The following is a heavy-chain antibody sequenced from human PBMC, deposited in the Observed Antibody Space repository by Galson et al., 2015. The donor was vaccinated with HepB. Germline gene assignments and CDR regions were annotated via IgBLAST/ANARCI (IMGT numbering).Heavy chain of an antibody. V-gene: IGHV3-21*01. CDR2: ISSSSSYI. D-gene: IGHD6-6*01. CDR1: GFTFSSYS. J-gene: IGHJ4*02. CDR3: ANRKDGIAARPFDY. Sequence: SLRLSCAASGFTFSSYSMNWVRQAPGKGLEWVSSISSSSSYIYYADSVKGRFTISRDNAKNSLYLQMNSLRAEDTAVYYCANRKDGIAARPFDYWGQGTLVTVSS.